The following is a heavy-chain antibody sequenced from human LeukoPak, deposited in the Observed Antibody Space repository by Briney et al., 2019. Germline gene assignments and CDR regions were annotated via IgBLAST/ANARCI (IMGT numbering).Heavy chain of an antibody. CDR3: ASSGYYDSSIFDY. J-gene: IGHJ4*02. CDR1: GFNVSSNY. CDR2: IYRGGST. D-gene: IGHD3-22*01. Sequence: GGSLRLSRGASGFNVSSNYMSCVRQAPGKGLEWVSDIYRGGSTYYADSVKGRFTISRHNSKNTLYLQMNSLRPEDTAVYYCASSGYYDSSIFDYWGQGTLVTVSS. V-gene: IGHV3-53*04.